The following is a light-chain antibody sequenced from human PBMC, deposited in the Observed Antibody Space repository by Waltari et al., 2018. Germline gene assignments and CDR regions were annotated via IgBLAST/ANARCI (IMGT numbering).Light chain of an antibody. J-gene: IGLJ2*01. V-gene: IGLV1-47*01. CDR3: ATWDDTLSGPVV. CDR2: RNN. Sequence: QSMLIQPPSASGTPGQRVTISCSGSGSNIGRNYVYWYQQFPGTAPKILSFRNNQRTSGVPDRFSASKSGTSASLAISGLRSEDEADYYCATWDDTLSGPVVFGGGTRLTVL. CDR1: GSNIGRNY.